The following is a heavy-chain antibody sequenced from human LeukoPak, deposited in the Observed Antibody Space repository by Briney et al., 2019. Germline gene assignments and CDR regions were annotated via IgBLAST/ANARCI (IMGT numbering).Heavy chain of an antibody. D-gene: IGHD5-12*01. CDR3: ARHSGYDYVLGY. CDR1: GGFISSSSYY. J-gene: IGHJ4*02. CDR2: MYHSGST. Sequence: QSSETLSLTCTVSGGFISSSSYYWGWIRQPPGKGLEWIGSMYHSGSTYYNPSLKSRVTISVDTSKNQFSLKLSSVTAADTAVYYCARHSGYDYVLGYWGQGTLVTVSS. V-gene: IGHV4-39*01.